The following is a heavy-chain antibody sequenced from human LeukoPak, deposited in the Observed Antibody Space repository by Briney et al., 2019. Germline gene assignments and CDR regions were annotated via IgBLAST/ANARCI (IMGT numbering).Heavy chain of an antibody. J-gene: IGHJ6*02. CDR2: IIPIFGTA. Sequence: SVKVSWKASGGTFSSYAISWVRQAPGQGLEWMGGIIPIFGTANYAQKFQGRVTITADESTSTAYMELSSLRSEDTAVYYCAALGYYDFWSGSQNYYYYGMDVWGQGTTVTVSS. V-gene: IGHV1-69*01. CDR1: GGTFSSYA. CDR3: AALGYYDFWSGSQNYYYYGMDV. D-gene: IGHD3-3*01.